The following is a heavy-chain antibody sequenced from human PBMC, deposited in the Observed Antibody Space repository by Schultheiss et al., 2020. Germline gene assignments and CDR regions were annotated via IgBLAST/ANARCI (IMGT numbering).Heavy chain of an antibody. V-gene: IGHV4-39*01. Sequence: SETLSLTCTVSGGSISSSSYYWGWIRQPPGKGLEWIGSIYYSGSTYYNPSLKSRVTISVDTSKNQFSLKLSSVTAADTAVYYCARAFRDRAIYYYYYYMDVWGKGTTVTGYS. J-gene: IGHJ6*03. CDR3: ARAFRDRAIYYYYYYMDV. CDR1: GGSISSSSYY. D-gene: IGHD1-14*01. CDR2: IYYSGST.